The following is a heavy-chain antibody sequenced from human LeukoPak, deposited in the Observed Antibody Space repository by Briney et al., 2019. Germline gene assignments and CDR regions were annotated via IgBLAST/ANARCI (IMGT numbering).Heavy chain of an antibody. CDR3: ARGIPIFAPYMDV. CDR1: GGSFSGYY. D-gene: IGHD3-3*02. Sequence: PSETLSLTCAVYGGSFSGYYWSWIRQPPGKGLEWIGEINHSGSTNYNPSLKSRVTISVDTSKNQLSLKLSSVTAADTAVYYCARGIPIFAPYMDVWGKGTTVTVSS. V-gene: IGHV4-34*01. J-gene: IGHJ6*03. CDR2: INHSGST.